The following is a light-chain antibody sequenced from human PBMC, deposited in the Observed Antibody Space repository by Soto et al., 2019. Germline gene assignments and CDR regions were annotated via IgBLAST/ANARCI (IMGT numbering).Light chain of an antibody. J-gene: IGKJ4*01. Sequence: DIQLTQSPSFLSASVGDRVTISCRASQAISSDLAWYQQKPGKAPKLLIYAASSLQTGVPSRFSGSGSGTEFTLTISSLEPEDFATYYCQQVKSYPLTFGGGAVVDI. CDR3: QQVKSYPLT. V-gene: IGKV1-9*01. CDR2: AAS. CDR1: QAISSD.